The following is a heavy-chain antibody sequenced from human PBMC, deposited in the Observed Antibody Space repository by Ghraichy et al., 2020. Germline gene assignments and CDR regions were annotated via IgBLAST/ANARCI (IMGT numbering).Heavy chain of an antibody. Sequence: ASVKVSCKASGYTFTGYYMHWVRQAPGQGLEWMGWINPNSGGTNYAQKFQGWVTMTRDTSISTAYMELSRLRSDDTAVYYCARGHSLLWFGELGDYWGQGTLVTVSS. D-gene: IGHD3-10*01. CDR2: INPNSGGT. V-gene: IGHV1-2*04. CDR1: GYTFTGYY. J-gene: IGHJ4*02. CDR3: ARGHSLLWFGELGDY.